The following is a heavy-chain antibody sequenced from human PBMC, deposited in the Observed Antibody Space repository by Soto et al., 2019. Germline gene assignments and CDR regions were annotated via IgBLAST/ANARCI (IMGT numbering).Heavy chain of an antibody. D-gene: IGHD3-3*01. CDR3: AREESDFSGPNWFDP. CDR2: ICYTGST. V-gene: IGHV4-31*03. Sequence: QVQLQESGPGLVKPSQTLSLTCTVSGRSISGGAYYWCWIRQHPGKGLEWIGYICYTGSTFYNPSLKSRAAISVDTSKIQFSRKRNSVTAADTAVYYCAREESDFSGPNWFDPWGQGTLVTVSS. CDR1: GRSISGGAYY. J-gene: IGHJ5*02.